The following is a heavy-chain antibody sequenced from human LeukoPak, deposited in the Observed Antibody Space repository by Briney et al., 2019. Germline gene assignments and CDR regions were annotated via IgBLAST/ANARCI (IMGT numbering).Heavy chain of an antibody. CDR3: AGLVGRYSSGLYYYYFDY. CDR2: IHHSGGI. J-gene: IGHJ4*02. V-gene: IGHV4-4*02. Sequence: PSETLSLTCAVSGDSISSDIWWNWVRQPPGKGLEWIGEIHHSGGINYNPSLKSRVTISLDKSKNQFSLELNSVTAADTAVYYCAGLVGRYSSGLYYYYFDYWGQGTLVTVSS. D-gene: IGHD3-22*01. CDR1: GDSISSDIW.